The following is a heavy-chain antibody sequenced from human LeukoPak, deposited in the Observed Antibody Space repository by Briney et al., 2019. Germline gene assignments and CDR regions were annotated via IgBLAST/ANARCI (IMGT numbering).Heavy chain of an antibody. Sequence: SETLSLTCTVSDDSITIYYWSWIRQPPGKGLEWIGYIDHTGSTNYNPSLNSRVTISRDTSKNQFSLRLSSVTAADTAVYYCARPVPSRLGWFDPWGQGTLVTVSS. CDR1: DDSITIYY. V-gene: IGHV4-59*08. CDR3: ARPVPSRLGWFDP. CDR2: IDHTGST. J-gene: IGHJ5*02. D-gene: IGHD1-1*01.